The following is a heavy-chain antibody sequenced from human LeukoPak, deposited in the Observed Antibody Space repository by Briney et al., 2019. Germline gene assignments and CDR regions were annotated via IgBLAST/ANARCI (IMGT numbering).Heavy chain of an antibody. CDR1: GGTFSSYA. CDR2: ISAYNGNT. Sequence: ASVKVSCKASGGTFSSYAISWVRQAPGQGLEWMGWISAYNGNTNYAQKLQGRVTMTTDTSTSTAYMELRSLRSDDTAVYYCARVEVRHDTMAGWVDYWGQGTLVTVSS. V-gene: IGHV1-18*01. CDR3: ARVEVRHDTMAGWVDY. J-gene: IGHJ4*02. D-gene: IGHD6-19*01.